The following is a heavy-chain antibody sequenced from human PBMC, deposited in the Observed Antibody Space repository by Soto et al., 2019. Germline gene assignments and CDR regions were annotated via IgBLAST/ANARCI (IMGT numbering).Heavy chain of an antibody. CDR2: IDPSDSYT. Sequence: GASVKISCKGSGYSFTSYWISWVRQMPGKGLEWMGRIDPSDSYTNYSPSFQGHVTISADKSISTAYLQWSSLKASDTAMYYCAREARGCSSTSCHRNWFDPWGQGTLVTVSS. CDR3: AREARGCSSTSCHRNWFDP. J-gene: IGHJ5*02. CDR1: GYSFTSYW. V-gene: IGHV5-10-1*01. D-gene: IGHD2-2*01.